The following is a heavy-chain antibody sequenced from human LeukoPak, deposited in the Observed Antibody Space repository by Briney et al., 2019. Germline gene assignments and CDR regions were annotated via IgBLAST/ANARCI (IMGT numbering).Heavy chain of an antibody. V-gene: IGHV1-2*02. CDR2: INPNSGGT. CDR3: ARDPGYSSGWSNLPLDY. D-gene: IGHD6-19*01. Sequence: ASVKVSCKASGYTFTGYYMHWVRQAPGQGLEWMGWINPNSGGTNYAQKFQGRVTMTRDTSISTAYMELSRLSSDDTALYYCARDPGYSSGWSNLPLDYWGQGTLVTVSS. CDR1: GYTFTGYY. J-gene: IGHJ4*02.